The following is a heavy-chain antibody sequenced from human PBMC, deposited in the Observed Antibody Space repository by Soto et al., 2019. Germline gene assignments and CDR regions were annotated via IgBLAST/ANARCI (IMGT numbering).Heavy chain of an antibody. D-gene: IGHD1-1*01. V-gene: IGHV1-69*12. J-gene: IGHJ6*02. Sequence: QVQLVQSGAEVKKPGSSVKVSCKASGGTFSSYAISWVRQAPGQGLEWMGGIIPIFGTANYAQKFQGRVTITADESTSTAYMELSSLRSEDTAVYYCARDCSYSTTYSYSGMDVWGQGTTVTVSS. CDR3: ARDCSYSTTYSYSGMDV. CDR2: IIPIFGTA. CDR1: GGTFSSYA.